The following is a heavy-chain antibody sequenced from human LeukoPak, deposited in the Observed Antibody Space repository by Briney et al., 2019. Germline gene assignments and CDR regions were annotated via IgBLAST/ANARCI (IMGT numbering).Heavy chain of an antibody. V-gene: IGHV4-39*07. J-gene: IGHJ4*02. CDR2: IYTSGST. D-gene: IGHD3-3*01. CDR1: GGSISSSSYY. CDR3: AREIPAASTTLYYDFWSGYYRFDY. Sequence: SETLSLTCTVSGGSISSSSYYWGWIRQPPGKGLEWIGSIYTSGSTNYNPSLKSRVTISVDTSKNQFSLKLSSVTAADTAVYYCAREIPAASTTLYYDFWSGYYRFDYWGQGTLVTVSS.